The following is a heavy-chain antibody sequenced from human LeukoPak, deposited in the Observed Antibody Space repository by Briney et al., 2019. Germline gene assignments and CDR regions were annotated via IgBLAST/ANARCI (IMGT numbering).Heavy chain of an antibody. CDR2: IYYSGGT. CDR3: ATNNDFWSGYQAAPDY. Sequence: SETLSLTCTVSGGSISTYYWSWIRQPPGKGLEWIGYIYYSGGTNYIPSLKSRVTISVDKSNNQLSLNLTSVTAADTAVYYCATNNDFWSGYQAAPDYWGQGTLVTVSS. V-gene: IGHV4-59*12. D-gene: IGHD3-3*01. J-gene: IGHJ4*02. CDR1: GGSISTYY.